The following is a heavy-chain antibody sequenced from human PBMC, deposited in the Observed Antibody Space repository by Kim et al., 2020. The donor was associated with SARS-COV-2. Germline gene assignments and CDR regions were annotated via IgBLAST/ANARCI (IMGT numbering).Heavy chain of an antibody. CDR3: ARPLELLGDYFYGFDS. Sequence: ASVKVSCEASGYTFTDYFMQWVRQAPGQGLEWMGRINPKTGGTNFAQKFQGRVTLTRDPSISTAYMELNWLTSDDTAVYFCARPLELLGDYFYGFDSWGQGTLVTVSS. CDR2: INPKTGGT. CDR1: GYTFTDYF. J-gene: IGHJ4*02. V-gene: IGHV1-2*06. D-gene: IGHD4-17*01.